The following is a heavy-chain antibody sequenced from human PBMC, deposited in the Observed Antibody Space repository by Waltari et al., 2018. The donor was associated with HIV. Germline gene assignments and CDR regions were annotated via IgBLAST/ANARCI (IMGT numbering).Heavy chain of an antibody. Sequence: QVQMVQSGAEMKKPGSSVWVACEASGGTFGNYGMNWVRQAPRQGLAWWGGIIPIFGTTNLAQKYQGRVTISADEFTSTVYMELSSLRSEDTAVYHCARTDTHFWGQGTLVTVSS. CDR1: GGTFGNYG. CDR2: IIPIFGTT. J-gene: IGHJ4*02. CDR3: ARTDTHF. V-gene: IGHV1-69*12.